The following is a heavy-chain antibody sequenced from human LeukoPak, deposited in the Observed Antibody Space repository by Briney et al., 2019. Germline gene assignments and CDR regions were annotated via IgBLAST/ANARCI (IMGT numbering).Heavy chain of an antibody. CDR1: GYTFTSYY. Sequence: ASVKVSCKASGYTFTSYYMHWVRQAPGQGLEWMGIINPSGGSTSYAQKFRGRVTMTRDTSTSTVYMELSSLRSEDTAVYYCARVGYYDFWSGYLDYWGQGTLVTVSS. J-gene: IGHJ4*02. V-gene: IGHV1-46*03. CDR2: INPSGGST. D-gene: IGHD3-3*01. CDR3: ARVGYYDFWSGYLDY.